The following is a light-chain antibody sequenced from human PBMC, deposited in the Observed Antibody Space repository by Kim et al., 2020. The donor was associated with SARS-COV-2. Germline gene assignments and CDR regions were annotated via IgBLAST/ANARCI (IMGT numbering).Light chain of an antibody. Sequence: DIQMTQSPSTLSASVGDRVTITCRASQSTSSWLAWYQQRPGKAPKLLIYQASSLESGVPSRFSGSGSGTEFTLTISCLQPDDFATYYCQQYSSYSLTVGGGTKVDIK. CDR1: QSTSSW. J-gene: IGKJ4*01. CDR3: QQYSSYSLT. CDR2: QAS. V-gene: IGKV1-5*03.